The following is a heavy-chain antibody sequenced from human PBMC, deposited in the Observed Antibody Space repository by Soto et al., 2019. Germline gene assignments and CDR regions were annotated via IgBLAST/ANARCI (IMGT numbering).Heavy chain of an antibody. CDR3: AKLIAAADTTFDY. Sequence: QVQLVESGGGVVQPGRSLRLSCAASGFTFSSYGMHWVRQAPGKGLEWVAVISYDGRNKYYADSVKGRFTISRDNSKNTLYLQMNSLRAEDTAVYYCAKLIAAADTTFDYWGQGTLVTVSS. CDR2: ISYDGRNK. J-gene: IGHJ4*02. CDR1: GFTFSSYG. V-gene: IGHV3-30*18. D-gene: IGHD6-13*01.